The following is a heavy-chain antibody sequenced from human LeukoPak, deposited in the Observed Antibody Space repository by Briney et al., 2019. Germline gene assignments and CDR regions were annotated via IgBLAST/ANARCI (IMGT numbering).Heavy chain of an antibody. V-gene: IGHV4-61*02. Sequence: PSQTLSLTCTVSGDSISSGDYYWSWIRQPAGKGLEWIGRISSSGSTNYNPSLKSRVTISVDTSKNQFSLKLNSVTAADTAVYYCTRDRLRWPKIDYWGQGTLVTVSS. CDR2: ISSSGST. CDR3: TRDRLRWPKIDY. CDR1: GDSISSGDYY. J-gene: IGHJ4*02. D-gene: IGHD4-23*01.